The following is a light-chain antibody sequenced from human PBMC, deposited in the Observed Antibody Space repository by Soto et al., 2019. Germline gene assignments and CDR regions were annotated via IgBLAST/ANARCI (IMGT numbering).Light chain of an antibody. CDR3: LQHNTYIGTWT. Sequence: DIQMTQSPSSLSASVGDRVTITCRASQGIRNGLVWYQQKPGKAPKRLIYDASSLQSGVPSRFSGSGSGTEFTLTISSLQPEDFATYFCLQHNTYIGTWTFGQGTKVDIK. CDR2: DAS. CDR1: QGIRNG. V-gene: IGKV1-17*01. J-gene: IGKJ1*01.